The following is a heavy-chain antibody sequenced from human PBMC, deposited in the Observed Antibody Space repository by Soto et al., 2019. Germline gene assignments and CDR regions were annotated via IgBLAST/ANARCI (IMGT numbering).Heavy chain of an antibody. J-gene: IGHJ5*02. CDR3: ARMATFGSLHRFDP. Sequence: ASVKVSCKASGYSFTNNDVSWVRQATGQGLEWMGWMNPGSGDTGYAQKFQGRVTMTRDISTATAYMELSSLRSDDTAIYYCARMATFGSLHRFDPWGQGTLVTVYS. D-gene: IGHD3-16*01. V-gene: IGHV1-8*01. CDR1: GYSFTNND. CDR2: MNPGSGDT.